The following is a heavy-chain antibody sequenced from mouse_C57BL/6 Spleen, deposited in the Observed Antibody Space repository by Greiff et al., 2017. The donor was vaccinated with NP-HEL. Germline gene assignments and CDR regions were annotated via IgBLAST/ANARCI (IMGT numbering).Heavy chain of an antibody. CDR3: ARGYGSSYDAMDY. CDR1: GYTFTSYW. J-gene: IGHJ4*01. V-gene: IGHV1-7*01. Sequence: QVQLQQSGAELAKPGASVKLSCKASGYTFTSYWMHWVKQRPEQGLEWIGYINPSSGYTKYNQKFKDKATLTADKSSSTAYMQLSSLTYEDSAVYYCARGYGSSYDAMDYWGQGTSVTVSS. D-gene: IGHD1-1*01. CDR2: INPSSGYT.